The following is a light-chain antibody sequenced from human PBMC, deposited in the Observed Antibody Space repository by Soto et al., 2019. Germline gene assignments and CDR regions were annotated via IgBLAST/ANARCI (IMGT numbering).Light chain of an antibody. Sequence: DIQLTQSPSFLSASVEDRVTITCRASQGISTYLNWYQKKPGKAPKLLIYAASSLQSGVPSRFSGSGSETDFTLTISSLQPEDFATYSCQQSYSTTWTFGQGTKVDIK. CDR3: QQSYSTTWT. J-gene: IGKJ1*01. V-gene: IGKV1-39*01. CDR2: AAS. CDR1: QGISTY.